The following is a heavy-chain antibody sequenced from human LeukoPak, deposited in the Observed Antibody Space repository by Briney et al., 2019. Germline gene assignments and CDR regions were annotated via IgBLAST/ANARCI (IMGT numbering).Heavy chain of an antibody. CDR3: ARHLVKGSAYDKYFDY. V-gene: IGHV4-39*01. CDR2: IYYSGST. J-gene: IGHJ4*02. CDR1: GGSISSSSYY. D-gene: IGHD5-12*01. Sequence: SETLSLTCTVSGGSISSSSYYWGWIRQPPGEGLEWIGSIYYSGSTYYNPSLKSRVTISVDTSKNQFSLKLSSVTAADTAVYYCARHLVKGSAYDKYFDYWGQGTLVTVSS.